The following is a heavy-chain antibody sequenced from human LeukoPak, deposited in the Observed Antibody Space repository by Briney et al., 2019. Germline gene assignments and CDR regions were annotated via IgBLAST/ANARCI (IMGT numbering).Heavy chain of an antibody. CDR2: INHIGST. CDR1: GGSFSVYY. Sequence: SETLSLTCAVYGGSFSVYYWSWIRQPPGKGLEWIGEINHIGSTNYNPSLNSRVTISVDTSKTQFSLKLSSVTAADTAVYYCATDGAPPGIAAAGTPLDYWGQGTLVTVSS. CDR3: ATDGAPPGIAAAGTPLDY. J-gene: IGHJ4*02. V-gene: IGHV4-34*01. D-gene: IGHD6-13*01.